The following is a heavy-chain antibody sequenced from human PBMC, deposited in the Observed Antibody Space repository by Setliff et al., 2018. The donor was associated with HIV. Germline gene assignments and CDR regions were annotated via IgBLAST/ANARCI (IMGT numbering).Heavy chain of an antibody. CDR3: ASIELAAMVPVDY. J-gene: IGHJ4*02. D-gene: IGHD5-18*01. Sequence: ETLSLTCAVYGGSFSGYDWSWIRQAPGKGLEWVSSISSSSYYIYYADSVKGRFTISRDNAKNSLFLQMNSLRAEDTAVYYCASIELAAMVPVDYWGQGTLVTVSS. CDR2: ISSSSYYI. CDR1: GGSFSGYD. V-gene: IGHV3-21*01.